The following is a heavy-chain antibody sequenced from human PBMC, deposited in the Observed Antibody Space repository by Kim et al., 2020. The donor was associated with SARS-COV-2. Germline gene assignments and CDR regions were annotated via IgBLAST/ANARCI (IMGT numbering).Heavy chain of an antibody. Sequence: SETLSLTCTVSGGSISSGGYYWSWIRQHPGKGLEWIGYIYYSGSTYYNPSLKSRVTISVDTSKNQFSLKLSSVTAADTAVYYCARAGAGHYYYGMDVWGQGTTVTVSS. CDR2: IYYSGST. D-gene: IGHD6-19*01. CDR3: ARAGAGHYYYGMDV. J-gene: IGHJ6*02. CDR1: GGSISSGGYY. V-gene: IGHV4-31*03.